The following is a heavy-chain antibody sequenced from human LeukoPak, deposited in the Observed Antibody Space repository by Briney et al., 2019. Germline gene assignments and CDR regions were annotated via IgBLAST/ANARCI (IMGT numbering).Heavy chain of an antibody. D-gene: IGHD3-10*01. CDR3: ARSGGDAFDI. V-gene: IGHV3-74*01. CDR1: GFTFSSSA. CDR2: INSDGSST. Sequence: GGSLRLSCAASGFTFSSSAMSWVRQAPGKGLVWVSRINSDGSSTSYADSVKGRFIISRDNAKNTLYLQMNSLRAEDTAVYYCARSGGDAFDIWGQGTVVTVSS. J-gene: IGHJ3*02.